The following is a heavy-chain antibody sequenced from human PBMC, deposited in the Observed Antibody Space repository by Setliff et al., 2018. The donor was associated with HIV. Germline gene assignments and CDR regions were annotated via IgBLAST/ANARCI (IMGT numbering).Heavy chain of an antibody. CDR3: ARLGTSGWSFDY. J-gene: IGHJ4*02. V-gene: IGHV4-38-2*02. CDR1: GYSISSGYY. D-gene: IGHD6-19*01. Sequence: SETLSLTCTVSGYSISSGYYWGWIRQPPGKGLEWIGCVYYSGSIDYNPSLKSRVTISMDTAKSQFSLKLTSVTAADTSIYHCARLGTSGWSFDYWGQGTLVTVSS. CDR2: VYYSGSI.